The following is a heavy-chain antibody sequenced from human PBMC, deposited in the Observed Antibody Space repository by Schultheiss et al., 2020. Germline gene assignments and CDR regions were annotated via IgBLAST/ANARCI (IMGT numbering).Heavy chain of an antibody. CDR1: GFTFSDYY. J-gene: IGHJ4*02. Sequence: GGSLRLSCAASGFTFSDYYMSWIRQAPGKGLEWVSYISSSGSTIYYADSVKGRFTISRDNSKNMLYLQMNSLRAEDTAVYFCANPVGTWYENYWGQGTLVTVS. CDR2: ISSSGSTI. V-gene: IGHV3-11*01. CDR3: ANPVGTWYENY. D-gene: IGHD6-13*01.